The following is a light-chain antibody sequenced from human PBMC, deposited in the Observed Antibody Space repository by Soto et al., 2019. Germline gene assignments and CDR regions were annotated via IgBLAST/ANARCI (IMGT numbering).Light chain of an antibody. J-gene: IGKJ4*01. CDR2: RIS. CDR3: QQHNDWPLT. V-gene: IGKV3-15*01. Sequence: EIVMTQSPATLSVSPGETATLSCRASQSVNTNLAWYQQKAGQAPRLLIYRISTRATGILARFSGSGSGTEFTLTINSLQSEDFAVYYCQQHNDWPLTFGGGTKVEIK. CDR1: QSVNTN.